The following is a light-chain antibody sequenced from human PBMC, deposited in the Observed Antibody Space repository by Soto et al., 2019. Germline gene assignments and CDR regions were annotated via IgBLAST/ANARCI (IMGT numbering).Light chain of an antibody. CDR3: QQRSNWPRT. J-gene: IGKJ1*01. V-gene: IGKV3D-20*02. Sequence: EIVLTQSPGTLSLSPGERATLSCRASQSVGSNYLAWYQQKPGQAPRILIFGASGRATGIPARFSGSGSGTDFTLTISSLEPEDFAVYYCQQRSNWPRTFGQGTKVDIK. CDR2: GAS. CDR1: QSVGSNY.